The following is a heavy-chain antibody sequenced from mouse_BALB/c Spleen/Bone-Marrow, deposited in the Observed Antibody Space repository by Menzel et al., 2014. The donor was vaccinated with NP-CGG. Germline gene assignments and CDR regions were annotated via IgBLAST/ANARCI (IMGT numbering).Heavy chain of an antibody. CDR3: ARRELHAMDY. Sequence: VQGVESGPGLVAPSQSLSITCTVSGFSLSRYSVHWIRQPPGKGLEWLGMIWGGGSTDYNSALRSRLSIINDNSKSQVFLKMSSLQTDDTAMYYCARRELHAMDYWXQGTSVTVSS. CDR1: GFSLSRYS. J-gene: IGHJ4*01. CDR2: IWGGGST. V-gene: IGHV2-6-4*01.